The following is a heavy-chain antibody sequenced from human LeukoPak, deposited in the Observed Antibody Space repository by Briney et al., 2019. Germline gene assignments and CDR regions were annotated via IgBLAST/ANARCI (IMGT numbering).Heavy chain of an antibody. D-gene: IGHD2-15*01. V-gene: IGHV4-4*07. Sequence: PSETLSLTCTVSGGSISSYYWSWIRQPAGKGLEWVGRIYTSGRTNYNPSLQSRFTMSVATSKIQFPLKLSSVTAADTAVYYCARDCSGGSCYSIGNWFDPWGQGTLVTVSS. CDR2: IYTSGRT. CDR3: ARDCSGGSCYSIGNWFDP. CDR1: GGSISSYY. J-gene: IGHJ5*02.